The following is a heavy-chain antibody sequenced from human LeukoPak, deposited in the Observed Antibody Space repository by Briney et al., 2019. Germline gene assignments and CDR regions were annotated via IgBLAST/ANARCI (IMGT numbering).Heavy chain of an antibody. V-gene: IGHV1-2*02. J-gene: IGHJ5*02. Sequence: GASVKVSCKASGYTFTGYYMHWVRQAPGQGLEWMGWINPNSGGTNYAQKFQGRVTMTRDTSISTAYMELSRLRSDDTAVYYCARVSSPDSYDYVWGSYRWNWFDPWGQGTLVTVSS. CDR1: GYTFTGYY. CDR3: ARVSSPDSYDYVWGSYRWNWFDP. D-gene: IGHD3-16*02. CDR2: INPNSGGT.